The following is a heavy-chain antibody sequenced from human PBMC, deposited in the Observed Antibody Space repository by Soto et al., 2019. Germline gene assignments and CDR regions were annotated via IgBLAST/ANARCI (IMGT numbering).Heavy chain of an antibody. J-gene: IGHJ4*02. CDR2: IYHSGST. CDR1: GGC. CDR3: ARSSVVLDFDY. V-gene: IGHV4-30-2*04. D-gene: IGHD2-15*01. Sequence: GGCRIINRQPPGKGLEWIGYIYHSGSTNYNPSLRSRVTMSVDTSKNQFSLKLNSVTAADTAVYYCARSSVVLDFDYWGQGTLVTVSS.